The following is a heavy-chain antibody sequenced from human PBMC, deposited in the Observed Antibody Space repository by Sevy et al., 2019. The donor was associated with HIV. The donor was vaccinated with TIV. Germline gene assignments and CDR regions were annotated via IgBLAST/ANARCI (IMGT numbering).Heavy chain of an antibody. V-gene: IGHV1-8*01. CDR2: MNPNTGQT. Sequence: GSVKVSCKASGYTFTALDINWVRQATGQGLEWMGWMNPNTGQTDYSQRFQGRVTMTRDTSISTAYMELHSLRSDDTAIYYCARGIAAGVDYWGQGTQVTVSS. CDR3: ARGIAAGVDY. D-gene: IGHD6-13*01. CDR1: GYTFTALD. J-gene: IGHJ4*02.